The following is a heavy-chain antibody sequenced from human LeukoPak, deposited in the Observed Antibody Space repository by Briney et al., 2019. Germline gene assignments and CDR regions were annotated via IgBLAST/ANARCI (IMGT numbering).Heavy chain of an antibody. V-gene: IGHV1-2*02. J-gene: IGHJ4*02. CDR1: GCNFTDNY. D-gene: IGHD2-2*03. Sequence: ASVKVSCRSSGCNFTDNYIHWVRQAPGQGLEWMAWINPKSGGTNYAQKFQGRVTATRDTSIRTAYMEMSRLSSDDTAIYYCARFGYPDYWGQGTLVTVSS. CDR3: ARFGYPDY. CDR2: INPKSGGT.